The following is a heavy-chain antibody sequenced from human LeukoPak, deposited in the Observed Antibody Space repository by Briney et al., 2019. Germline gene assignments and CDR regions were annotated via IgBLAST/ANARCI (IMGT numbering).Heavy chain of an antibody. V-gene: IGHV3-30*04. J-gene: IGHJ4*02. CDR1: GFTFSSYA. CDR2: ILYDGSNK. D-gene: IGHD2-15*01. CDR3: ARCRYCSGGSRGVPDY. Sequence: PGGSLRLSCAASGFTFSSYAMHWVRQAPGKGLEWVAVILYDGSNKYYADSVKGRFTISRDNSKNTLYLQMNGLRAEDTAVYYCARCRYCSGGSRGVPDYWGQGTVVTVSS.